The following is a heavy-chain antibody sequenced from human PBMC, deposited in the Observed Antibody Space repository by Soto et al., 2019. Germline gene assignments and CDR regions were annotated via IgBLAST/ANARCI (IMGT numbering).Heavy chain of an antibody. V-gene: IGHV3-21*01. Sequence: LRLSCAVSGFTFSDYNMNWVRQAPGKGLEWVSLVSFDSNYIYYADSVKGRFTISRDNAKNSVYLQMNSLRAEDTAVYYCARERGWQLYFDYWGQGALVTVSS. CDR1: GFTFSDYN. D-gene: IGHD6-13*01. J-gene: IGHJ4*02. CDR3: ARERGWQLYFDY. CDR2: VSFDSNYI.